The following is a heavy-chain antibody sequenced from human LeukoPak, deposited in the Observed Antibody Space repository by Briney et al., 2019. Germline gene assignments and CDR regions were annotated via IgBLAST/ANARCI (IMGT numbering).Heavy chain of an antibody. CDR2: INHSGST. CDR3: ARGAKTYYYDSGSYKGYNWFDP. CDR1: GGSFSGYY. J-gene: IGHJ5*02. D-gene: IGHD3-10*01. V-gene: IGHV4-34*01. Sequence: SETLSLTCAVYGGSFSGYYWSWIRQPPGKGLEWIGEINHSGSTNYNPSLKSRVTISVDTSKNQFSLKLSSVTAADTAVYYCARGAKTYYYDSGSYKGYNWFDPWGQGTLVTVSS.